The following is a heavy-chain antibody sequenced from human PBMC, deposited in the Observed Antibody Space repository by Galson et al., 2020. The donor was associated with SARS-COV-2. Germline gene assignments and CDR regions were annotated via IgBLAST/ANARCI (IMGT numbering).Heavy chain of an antibody. CDR2: INHSGST. CDR1: GGSFSGYY. J-gene: IGHJ6*02. V-gene: IGHV4-34*01. Sequence: SETLSLTCAVYGGSFSGYYWSWIRQPPGKGLEWIGEINHSGSTNYNPSLKSRVTISVDTSKNQFSLKLSSVTAADTAVYYCARDVLRYFDWLLLGLDGMDVWGQGTTVTVSS. D-gene: IGHD3-9*01. CDR3: ARDVLRYFDWLLLGLDGMDV.